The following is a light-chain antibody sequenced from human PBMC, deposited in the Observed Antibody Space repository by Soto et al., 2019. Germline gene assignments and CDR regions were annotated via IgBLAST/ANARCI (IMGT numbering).Light chain of an antibody. J-gene: IGKJ2*01. Sequence: DIVLTQSPGTLSLSPGERATLSCRASQSVTSSYLAWHQQKPGQAPRLLIYGASTRATDIPDRFSGIGSGTDFTLTISRLEPEDFAVYFCQQYGSSPYTFGQGTKLEIK. CDR2: GAS. CDR3: QQYGSSPYT. CDR1: QSVTSSY. V-gene: IGKV3-20*01.